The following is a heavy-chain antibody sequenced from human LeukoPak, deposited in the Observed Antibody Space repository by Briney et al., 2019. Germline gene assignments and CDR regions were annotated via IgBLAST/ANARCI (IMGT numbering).Heavy chain of an antibody. J-gene: IGHJ4*02. CDR1: GFTFSTYG. CDR3: AKGTSTYSSGSSDY. Sequence: GGSLRLSCSASGFTFSTYGMSWVRQAPGKGLEWVISISGSGSTTFYADSVKGRFTISRDNSKNMLYLQMTSLRAEDTAVYYCAKGTSTYSSGSSDYWGRGTLVTVSS. D-gene: IGHD6-19*01. V-gene: IGHV3-23*01. CDR2: ISGSGSTT.